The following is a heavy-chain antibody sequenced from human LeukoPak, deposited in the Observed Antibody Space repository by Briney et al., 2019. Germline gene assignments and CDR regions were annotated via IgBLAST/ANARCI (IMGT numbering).Heavy chain of an antibody. Sequence: GGSLRLSCAASGFTFSSYAMHWVRQAPGKGLEWVAVISYDGSNKYYADSVKGRFTISRDNSKNTLYLQMNSLRVEDTAVYYCAKALGYSDYEWCFDYWGQGTLVTVSS. CDR2: ISYDGSNK. J-gene: IGHJ4*02. CDR1: GFTFSSYA. V-gene: IGHV3-30*04. D-gene: IGHD5-12*01. CDR3: AKALGYSDYEWCFDY.